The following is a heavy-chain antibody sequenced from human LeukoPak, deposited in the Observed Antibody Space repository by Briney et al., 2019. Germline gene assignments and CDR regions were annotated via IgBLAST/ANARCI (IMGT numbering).Heavy chain of an antibody. V-gene: IGHV4-34*01. J-gene: IGHJ5*02. CDR3: ARHPTQLWFGELLPNWFDP. CDR1: GGSFSGYY. CDR2: INHSGST. Sequence: SETLSLTCAVYGGSFSGYYWSWIREPPGKGLEWIGEINHSGSTNYNPSLKSRVTISVDTSKNQFSLKLSSVTAADTAVYYCARHPTQLWFGELLPNWFDPWGQGTLVTVSS. D-gene: IGHD3-10*01.